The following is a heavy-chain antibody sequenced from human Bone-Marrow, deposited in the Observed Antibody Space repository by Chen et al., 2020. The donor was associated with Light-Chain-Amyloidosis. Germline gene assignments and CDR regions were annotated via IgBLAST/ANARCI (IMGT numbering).Heavy chain of an antibody. Sequence: QVQLVQSGAEVKKPGASVKVSCKASGYTFTSYGISWVRQAPGQGLEWMGWISAYNGNTNYAQKLQGRVTMTTDTSTSTAYMELRSLRSDDTAVYYCARDPKTMIVVVITNGAFDIWGQGTMVTVSS. CDR2: ISAYNGNT. D-gene: IGHD3-22*01. J-gene: IGHJ3*02. CDR3: ARDPKTMIVVVITNGAFDI. CDR1: GYTFTSYG. V-gene: IGHV1-18*01.